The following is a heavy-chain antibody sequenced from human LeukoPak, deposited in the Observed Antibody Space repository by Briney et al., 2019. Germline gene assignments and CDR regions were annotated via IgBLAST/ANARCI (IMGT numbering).Heavy chain of an antibody. J-gene: IGHJ4*02. CDR2: LYSGGNT. CDR3: ARDVGLWFGELLSTLDY. Sequence: GGSLRLSCVVSGFTVSSNYMSWVRQAPGKGLEWVSVLYSGGNTYHADSVKGRFTISRDNSKNTLYLQMNSLRAEDTAVYYCARDVGLWFGELLSTLDYWGQGTLVTVSS. V-gene: IGHV3-53*01. CDR1: GFTVSSNY. D-gene: IGHD3-10*01.